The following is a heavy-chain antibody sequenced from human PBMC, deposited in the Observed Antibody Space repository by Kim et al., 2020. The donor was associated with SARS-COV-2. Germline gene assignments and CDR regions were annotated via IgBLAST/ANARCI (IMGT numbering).Heavy chain of an antibody. V-gene: IGHV4-39*01. J-gene: IGHJ5*02. Sequence: YNPSLKSRVTISVDTSKNQFSLKLSSVTAADTAVYYCARYSYGYLSWFDPWGQGTLVTVSS. D-gene: IGHD5-18*01. CDR3: ARYSYGYLSWFDP.